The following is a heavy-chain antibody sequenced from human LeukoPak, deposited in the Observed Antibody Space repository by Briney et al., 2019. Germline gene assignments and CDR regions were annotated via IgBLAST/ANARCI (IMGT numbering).Heavy chain of an antibody. D-gene: IGHD5-18*01. J-gene: IGHJ4*02. CDR1: GFTFSNYW. Sequence: PGGSLRLSCAASGFTFSNYWMHWVRQAPGKGLEWVANIKQDGSEKYYVDSVKGRFTISRDNAKNSLYLQMNSLRAEDTAVYYCAREDTTFDYWGQGTLVTVSS. V-gene: IGHV3-7*01. CDR2: IKQDGSEK. CDR3: AREDTTFDY.